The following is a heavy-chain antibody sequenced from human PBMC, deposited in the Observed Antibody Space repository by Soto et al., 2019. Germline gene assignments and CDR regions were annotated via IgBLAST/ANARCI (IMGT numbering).Heavy chain of an antibody. Sequence: QLQLQESGPGLVKPSETLSLTCTVSGGSISSSSYYWGWIRQPPGKGLEWIGSIYYSGSSYYNPSLKRRFTISVDTSENQFSLKLSSVTAADTAVYYCASRVGGVTTHIYYFDYWGQGTLVTVSS. CDR2: IYYSGSS. D-gene: IGHD2-21*02. CDR3: ASRVGGVTTHIYYFDY. V-gene: IGHV4-39*01. J-gene: IGHJ4*02. CDR1: GGSISSSSYY.